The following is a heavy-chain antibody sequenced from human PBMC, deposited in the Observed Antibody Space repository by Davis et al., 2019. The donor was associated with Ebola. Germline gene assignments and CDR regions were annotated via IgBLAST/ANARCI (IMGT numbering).Heavy chain of an antibody. CDR1: GGSINKNW. V-gene: IGHV4-4*07. Sequence: SQTLSLTCGVSGGSINKNWWTWIRQPAGKGLEWSGHMYVSGNTDYNPSLKSRVTLSLDASRNQFSLKLKSVTAADTAVYFCASGYLNWIDSWGQGTLATVSS. J-gene: IGHJ5*01. CDR3: ASGYLNWIDS. D-gene: IGHD2-2*03. CDR2: MYVSGNT.